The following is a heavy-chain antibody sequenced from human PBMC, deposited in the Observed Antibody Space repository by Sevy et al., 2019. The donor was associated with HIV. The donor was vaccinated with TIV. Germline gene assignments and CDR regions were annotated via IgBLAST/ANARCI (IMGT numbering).Heavy chain of an antibody. CDR3: ARDLPPSATTVAHFDH. D-gene: IGHD4-17*01. CDR2: ISNSGTTI. CDR1: GFTFSSHE. J-gene: IGHJ4*02. V-gene: IGHV3-48*03. Sequence: GGSLRLSCAASGFTFSSHEMNWVHQAPGKGLEWVSYISNSGTTISYSDSVRGRFTISRDNARNSLYLQMNSLRGEGTAVYYCARDLPPSATTVAHFDHWGQGTLVTVSS.